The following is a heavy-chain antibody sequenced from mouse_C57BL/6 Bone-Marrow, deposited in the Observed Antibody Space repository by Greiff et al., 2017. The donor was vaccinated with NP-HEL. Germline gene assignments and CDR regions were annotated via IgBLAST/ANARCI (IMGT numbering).Heavy chain of an antibody. Sequence: DVKLQESGEGLVKPGGSLKLSCAASGFTFSSYAMSWVRQTPEKRLEWVAYISSGGDYIYYADTVKGRFTISRDNARNTLYLQMSRLKSEDTAMYYGTRDSSGPWGQGTLVTVSA. CDR2: ISSGGDYI. D-gene: IGHD3-2*02. CDR1: GFTFSSYA. J-gene: IGHJ3*01. CDR3: TRDSSGP. V-gene: IGHV5-9-1*02.